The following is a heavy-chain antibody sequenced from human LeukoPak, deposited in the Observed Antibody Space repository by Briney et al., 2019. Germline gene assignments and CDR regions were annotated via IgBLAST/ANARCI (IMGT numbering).Heavy chain of an antibody. CDR3: ARFHYYDSSGYVFDY. J-gene: IGHJ4*02. CDR1: GGSVSSGDYY. D-gene: IGHD3-22*01. V-gene: IGHV4-30-4*01. Sequence: PSETLSLTCTVSGGSVSSGDYYWSWIRQPPGKGLEWIGYIYNSGSTYYSPSLKSRVTISVDTSKNQFSLKLSSVTAADTAVYYCARFHYYDSSGYVFDYWGQGTLVTVSS. CDR2: IYNSGST.